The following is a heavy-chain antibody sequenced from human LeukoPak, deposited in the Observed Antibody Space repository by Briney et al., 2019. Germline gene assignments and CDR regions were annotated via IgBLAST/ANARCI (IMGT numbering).Heavy chain of an antibody. D-gene: IGHD3-3*01. Sequence: GASVKVSCKASGYTFTGYYMHWVRQAPGQGLEWMGWINPNSGGTNYAQKFQGRVTMTRDTSISTAYMELSRLRSDDTAVYYCARESLDGGDYLDYWGQGTLVTVSS. V-gene: IGHV1-2*02. CDR2: INPNSGGT. CDR1: GYTFTGYY. CDR3: ARESLDGGDYLDY. J-gene: IGHJ4*02.